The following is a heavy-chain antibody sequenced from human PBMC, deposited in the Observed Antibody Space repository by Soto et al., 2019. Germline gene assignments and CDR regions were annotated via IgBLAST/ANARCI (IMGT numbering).Heavy chain of an antibody. CDR3: AREERYCSSTSCQYNWFDP. D-gene: IGHD2-2*01. CDR2: INHSGST. J-gene: IGHJ5*02. Sequence: SETLSLTCAVYGGSFSGYYWSWIRQPPGKGLEWIGEINHSGSTNYNPSLKSRVTISVDTSKNQFSLKLSSVTAADTAVYYCAREERYCSSTSCQYNWFDPWGQGTLVTVSS. V-gene: IGHV4-34*01. CDR1: GGSFSGYY.